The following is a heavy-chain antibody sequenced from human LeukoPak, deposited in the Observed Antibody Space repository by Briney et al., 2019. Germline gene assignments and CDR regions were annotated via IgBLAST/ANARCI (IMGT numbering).Heavy chain of an antibody. Sequence: SETLSLTCTVSGGSISSSSYYWGWIRQPPGKGLEWIGSIYYSGSTYYNPSLKSRVTISVDTSKNQFSLKLSSVTAADTAVYYCARGPYSSSPYYYGMDVWGQGTTVTVSS. V-gene: IGHV4-39*07. CDR1: GGSISSSSYY. D-gene: IGHD6-13*01. J-gene: IGHJ6*02. CDR3: ARGPYSSSPYYYGMDV. CDR2: IYYSGST.